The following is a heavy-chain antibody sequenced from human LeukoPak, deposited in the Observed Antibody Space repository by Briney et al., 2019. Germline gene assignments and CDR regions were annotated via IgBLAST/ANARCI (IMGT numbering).Heavy chain of an antibody. V-gene: IGHV1-2*02. CDR2: INPNSGGT. CDR3: ARGPYCSGGSCLLFDY. Sequence: GASVKVSCKASGYTFTGYYMHWVRQAPGQGLEWMGWINPNSGGTNYAQKFQGRVTMTRDTSISTAYMELSRLRSDDTAVYYCARGPYCSGGSCLLFDYWGQGTLVTVSS. CDR1: GYTFTGYY. D-gene: IGHD2-15*01. J-gene: IGHJ4*02.